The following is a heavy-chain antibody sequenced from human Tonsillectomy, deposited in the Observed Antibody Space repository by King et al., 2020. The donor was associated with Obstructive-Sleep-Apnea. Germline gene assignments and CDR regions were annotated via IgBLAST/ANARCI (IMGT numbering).Heavy chain of an antibody. Sequence: QLQESGPGLVKPSETLSLTCTVSGGSISSSSYYWGWIRQPPGKGLEWIGSIYYSGSTYYNPSLKSRVTISVDTSTNQFSLKLSSVTAADTAVYYCARVRSSGWYPNYFDYWGQGTLVTVSS. CDR3: ARVRSSGWYPNYFDY. D-gene: IGHD6-19*01. CDR1: GGSISSSSYY. J-gene: IGHJ4*02. CDR2: IYYSGST. V-gene: IGHV4-39*07.